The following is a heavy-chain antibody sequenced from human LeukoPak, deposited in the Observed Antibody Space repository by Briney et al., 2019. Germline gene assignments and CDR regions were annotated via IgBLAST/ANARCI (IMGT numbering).Heavy chain of an antibody. D-gene: IGHD6-19*01. CDR1: GFTFSSYG. V-gene: IGHV3-33*01. J-gene: IGHJ4*02. CDR3: VRDRGSGWYHLFDY. CDR2: IWFDGSDK. Sequence: PGGSLRLSCAASGFTFSSYGMHWVRQTPGKGLEWVAVIWFDGSDKYYGDSVKGRFTVSRGNSKNTLILQMNSLRAEDTAVYYCVRDRGSGWYHLFDYWGQGISVTVSS.